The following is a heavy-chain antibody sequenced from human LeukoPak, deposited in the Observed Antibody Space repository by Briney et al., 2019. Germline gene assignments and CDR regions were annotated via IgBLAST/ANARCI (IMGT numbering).Heavy chain of an antibody. CDR3: AKAPPNTVSPFDY. V-gene: IGHV3-74*01. CDR1: GFTFSSYW. CDR2: INSDGSST. D-gene: IGHD4-17*01. J-gene: IGHJ4*02. Sequence: PGGSLRLSCAASGFTFSSYWMHWVRQAPGKGLVWVSRINSDGSSTSYADSVKGRFTISRDNSKNTLYLQMNSLRAEDTAVYYCAKAPPNTVSPFDYWGQGTLVTVSS.